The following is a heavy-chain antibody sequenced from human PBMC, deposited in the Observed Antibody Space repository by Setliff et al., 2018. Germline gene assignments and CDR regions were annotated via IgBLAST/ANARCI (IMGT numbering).Heavy chain of an antibody. CDR2: IYFGGNT. Sequence: SETLSLTCTVPGGSISDNGYFWGWVRQPPGKGLEWIGNIYFGGNTYFNPSFKSRVTMSIDTSKNQFSLQLTSVTAADTAVYYCARRITYGNTFDFWGQGTLVTVSS. J-gene: IGHJ4*02. CDR1: GGSISDNGYF. V-gene: IGHV4-39*07. D-gene: IGHD3-10*01. CDR3: ARRITYGNTFDF.